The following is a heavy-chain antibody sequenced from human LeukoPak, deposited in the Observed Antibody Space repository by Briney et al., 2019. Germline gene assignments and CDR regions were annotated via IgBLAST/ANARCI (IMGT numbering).Heavy chain of an antibody. CDR1: GFTFSSYS. D-gene: IGHD3-16*01. V-gene: IGHV3-21*01. CDR2: INSDSRLM. CDR3: IRDLFDDYSLDY. J-gene: IGHJ4*02. Sequence: GGSLRLSCAASGFTFSSYSMNWVRQAPGKGLEWVSSINSDSRLMYYAESVKGRFTISRDNARNSLYLQMDSLRAEDTAVYYCIRDLFDDYSLDYWGQGALVTVSS.